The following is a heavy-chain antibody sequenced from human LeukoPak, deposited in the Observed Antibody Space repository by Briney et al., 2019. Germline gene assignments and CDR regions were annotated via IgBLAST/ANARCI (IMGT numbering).Heavy chain of an antibody. V-gene: IGHV4-30-4*01. J-gene: IGHJ4*02. CDR3: AREPGIAAVNGFDY. CDR1: GGSISSGDYY. D-gene: IGHD6-13*01. Sequence: PSETLSLTCTVSGGSISSGDYYWSWIRQPPGKGLEWIGYIYYSGSTYYNPSLKSRVTISVDTSKNQFSLKLSSVTAADTAVYYCAREPGIAAVNGFDYWGQGTLVTVSS. CDR2: IYYSGST.